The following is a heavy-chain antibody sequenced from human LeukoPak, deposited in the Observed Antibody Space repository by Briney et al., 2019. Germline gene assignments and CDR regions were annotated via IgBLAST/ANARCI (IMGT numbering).Heavy chain of an antibody. CDR3: ARTPRTPYDFWSGYTVYFDY. CDR1: GGSISSSSYY. V-gene: IGHV4-39*01. CDR2: IYYSGST. Sequence: SETLSLTCTVSGGSISSSSYYWGWIRQPPGKGLEWIGSIYYSGSTYYNPSLKSRVTISVDTSKNQFSLKLSSVTAADTAVYYCARTPRTPYDFWSGYTVYFDYWGQGTLVTVSA. J-gene: IGHJ4*02. D-gene: IGHD3-3*01.